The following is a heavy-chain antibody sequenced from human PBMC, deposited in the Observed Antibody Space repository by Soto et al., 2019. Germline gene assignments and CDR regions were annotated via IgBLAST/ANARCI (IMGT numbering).Heavy chain of an antibody. CDR1: GGSVSSRSFY. D-gene: IGHD3-9*01. CDR3: ARLEGLATISYYFDY. J-gene: IGHJ4*02. Sequence: TSETLSLTCTVSGGSVSSRSFYWGWVRQSPGKGLEWIGSIYYSGSTYYNPSLESRVTISVDKSKNQFSLKVISVTAADTAVYYCARLEGLATISYYFDYWGQGTLVTVSS. V-gene: IGHV4-39*01. CDR2: IYYSGST.